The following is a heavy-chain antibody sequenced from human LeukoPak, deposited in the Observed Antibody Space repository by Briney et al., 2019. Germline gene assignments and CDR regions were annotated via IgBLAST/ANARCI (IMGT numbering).Heavy chain of an antibody. CDR1: GFTFSSYG. CDR2: IRYDGSNK. D-gene: IGHD3-10*01. J-gene: IGHJ4*02. Sequence: PGGSLGLSCAASGFTFSSYGMHWVRQAPGKGLEWVAFIRYDGSNKYYADSVKGRFTISRDNSKNTLYLQMNSLRAEDTAVYYCAKDPPKNYYGSGSYWGYFDYWGQGTLVTVSS. CDR3: AKDPPKNYYGSGSYWGYFDY. V-gene: IGHV3-30*02.